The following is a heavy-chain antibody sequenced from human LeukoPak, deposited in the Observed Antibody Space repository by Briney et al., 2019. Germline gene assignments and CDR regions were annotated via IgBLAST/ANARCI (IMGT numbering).Heavy chain of an antibody. CDR2: IQYDESDK. Sequence: PGGSLRLSCAASGLTFSTSGMHWVRQAPGKGLEWVAFIQYDESDKYYADSVRGRLTISRDNSKNTLCLQMNSLRAEDTAVYYCAREGGIIVAGKFDSWGQGTLVTVSS. CDR3: AREGGIIVAGKFDS. CDR1: GLTFSTSG. J-gene: IGHJ4*02. V-gene: IGHV3-30*02. D-gene: IGHD6-19*01.